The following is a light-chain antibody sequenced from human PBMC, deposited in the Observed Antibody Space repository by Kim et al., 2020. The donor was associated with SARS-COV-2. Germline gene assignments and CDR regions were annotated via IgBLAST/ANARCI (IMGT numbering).Light chain of an antibody. CDR2: DAS. CDR1: QNVYNY. Sequence: YPGERATLSCRASQNVYNYLAWYQQRPGQAPRLLIYDASNRATGIPGRFSGNGSGTDFTLTISSLEPEDFAMYFCQQRGNRPPWTFGQGTKVDIK. J-gene: IGKJ1*01. CDR3: QQRGNRPPWT. V-gene: IGKV3-11*01.